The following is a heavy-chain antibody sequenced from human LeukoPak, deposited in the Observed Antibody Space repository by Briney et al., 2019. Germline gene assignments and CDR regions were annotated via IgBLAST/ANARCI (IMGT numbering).Heavy chain of an antibody. CDR3: TRGPIQLWLYYGMDV. J-gene: IGHJ6*02. V-gene: IGHV3-49*04. CDR1: GYPYGEQA. CDR2: IRSRDYVVTR. D-gene: IGHD5-18*01. Sequence: GGPERLLCTASGYPYGEQAMRGVRDATGRALEWVRFIRSRDYVVTREYAESVIRRLTISREDSKSNAYQQMNSLKTEDTAVYYCTRGPIQLWLYYGMDVWGQGTTVTVSS.